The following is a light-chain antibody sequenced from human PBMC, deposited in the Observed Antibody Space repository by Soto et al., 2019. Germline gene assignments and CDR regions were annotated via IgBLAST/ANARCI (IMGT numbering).Light chain of an antibody. V-gene: IGKV1-27*01. J-gene: IGKJ1*01. CDR1: QSITSW. CDR3: QKYNSAPWT. Sequence: DIQMTQSPSYVPASVGDRVTITCRASQSITSWLAWYQQKPGKVPKLLIYAASTLQSGVPSRFSGSGSGTDFTLTISSLQPEDVATYYCQKYNSAPWTFGQGTKVDIK. CDR2: AAS.